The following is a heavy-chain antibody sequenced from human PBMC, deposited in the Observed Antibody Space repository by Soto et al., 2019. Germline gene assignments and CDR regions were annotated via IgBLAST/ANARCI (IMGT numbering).Heavy chain of an antibody. CDR1: GFSPRNAKMG. CDR2: ILSNDEK. D-gene: IGHD6-13*01. Sequence: SGPTLVNPPETLALTCTVSGFSPRNAKMGVGGIPPPPGKALEWLAHILSNDEKSFSTSPKSRLTISKDTSKSQVVLTMTNMDPVDTATYYCARIWRVEQQHDAFDIWGQGTMVTVSS. CDR3: ARIWRVEQQHDAFDI. J-gene: IGHJ3*02. V-gene: IGHV2-26*01.